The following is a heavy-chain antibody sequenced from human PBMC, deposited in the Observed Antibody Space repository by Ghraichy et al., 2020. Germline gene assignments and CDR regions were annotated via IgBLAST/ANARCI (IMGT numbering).Heavy chain of an antibody. V-gene: IGHV3-23*01. CDR2: ISGSGGST. Sequence: GGSLRLSCAASGFTFSSYAMSWVRQAPGKGLEWVSAISGSGGSTYYADSVKGRFTISRDNSKNTLYLQMNSLRAEDTAVYYCAKDGGTANDLYYYYYGMDVWGQGTTVTVSS. J-gene: IGHJ6*02. D-gene: IGHD5-18*01. CDR3: AKDGGTANDLYYYYYGMDV. CDR1: GFTFSSYA.